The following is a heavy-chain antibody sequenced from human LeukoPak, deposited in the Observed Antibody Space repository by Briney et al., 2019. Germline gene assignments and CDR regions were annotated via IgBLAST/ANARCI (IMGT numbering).Heavy chain of an antibody. V-gene: IGHV4-30-4*01. D-gene: IGHD6-13*01. CDR3: ARHSYSSSWYGAFDI. CDR1: GGSISCGDYY. CDR2: IFYSGNT. Sequence: SETLSLTCTVSGGSISCGDYYWSWIRQPPGKGLKWIGYIFYSGNTYYNPSLKSRVPISVDTSKNQFSLKLSSVTAADTAVYYCARHSYSSSWYGAFDIWGQGTLVTVSS. J-gene: IGHJ4*02.